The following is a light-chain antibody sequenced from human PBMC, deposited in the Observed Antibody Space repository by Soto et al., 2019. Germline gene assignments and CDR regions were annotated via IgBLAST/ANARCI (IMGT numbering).Light chain of an antibody. CDR2: DAS. CDR3: QQYRTYPT. J-gene: IGKJ4*01. V-gene: IGKV1-13*02. Sequence: AIQLTQTPSSLSASVGDSVTITCRASQAFTNTLAWYQQKPGKAPQLLIYDASSLEGGVPSRFSGSGSGTDFTLTICGLQPEDFATYHCQQYRTYPTFGGGTRVEIK. CDR1: QAFTNT.